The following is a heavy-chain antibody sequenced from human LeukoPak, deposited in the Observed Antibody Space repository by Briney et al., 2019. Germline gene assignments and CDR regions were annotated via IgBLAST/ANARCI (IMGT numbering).Heavy chain of an antibody. D-gene: IGHD3-3*01. CDR2: INSDGSGT. CDR3: ARDMNPYYDFSNWFDP. V-gene: IGHV3-74*01. J-gene: IGHJ5*02. CDR1: GFTFSSYW. Sequence: GGSLRPSCAASGFTFSSYWMHWVRHAPGKGLVWVSRINSDGSGTSYVDSVKGRFTISRDNAKNTLYLQMNSLRAEDTAVYYCARDMNPYYDFSNWFDPWGQGTLVTVSS.